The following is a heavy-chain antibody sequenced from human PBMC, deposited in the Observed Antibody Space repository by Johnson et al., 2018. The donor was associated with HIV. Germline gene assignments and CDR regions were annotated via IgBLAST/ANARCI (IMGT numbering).Heavy chain of an antibody. CDR2: ISSSGSTI. Sequence: VQLVESGGGVVQPGRSLRLSCAASGFTFSNYAVHWLRQTPGKGLEWVSYISSSGSTIYYADSVKGRFTISRVNAKNSVYLQMNSLRAEDTAVYYCARSEYSSSWSNAFDIWGQGTMVTVSS. CDR3: ARSEYSSSWSNAFDI. J-gene: IGHJ3*02. D-gene: IGHD6-13*01. CDR1: GFTFSNYA. V-gene: IGHV3-48*03.